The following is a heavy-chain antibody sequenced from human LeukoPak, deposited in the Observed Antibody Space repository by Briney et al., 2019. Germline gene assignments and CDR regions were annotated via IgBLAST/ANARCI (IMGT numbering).Heavy chain of an antibody. Sequence: KPSQTLSLTCTVSGGSISSGGYYWSWIRQHPGKGLEWIVYIYYSGSTYYNPSLKSRVTISVDTSKNQFSLKLSSVTAADTAVYYCARMVRGVIVAFDIWGQGTMVTVSS. V-gene: IGHV4-31*03. D-gene: IGHD3-10*01. CDR2: IYYSGST. J-gene: IGHJ3*02. CDR1: GGSISSGGYY. CDR3: ARMVRGVIVAFDI.